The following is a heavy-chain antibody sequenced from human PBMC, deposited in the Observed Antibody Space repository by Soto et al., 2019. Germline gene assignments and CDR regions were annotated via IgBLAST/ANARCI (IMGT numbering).Heavy chain of an antibody. V-gene: IGHV3-23*01. CDR1: GFTFSNYD. CDR3: AKRPASLVCFDY. CDR2: ISGGGGGI. J-gene: IGHJ4*02. Sequence: EVQLLESGGGLVQPGGSLRLSCAASGFTFSNYDMSWVRQAPGKGLEWVSTISGGGGGIYYADSVKGRFTISRDNSKNTLYMQMNSLRAEDTAVYYCAKRPASLVCFDYWGQGTLVTVSS. D-gene: IGHD2-2*01.